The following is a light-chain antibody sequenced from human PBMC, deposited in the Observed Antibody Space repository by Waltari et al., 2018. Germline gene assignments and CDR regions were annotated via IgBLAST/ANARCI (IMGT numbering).Light chain of an antibody. CDR2: DVS. J-gene: IGLJ1*01. CDR3: CSYAGSYTYV. Sequence: QSALTQPRSVSGSPGPSVTISCTGTSRDVGGYNYVLWYQQHPGKAPKLMIYDVSKRPSGVPDRFSGSKSGNTASLTISGLQAEDEADYYCCSYAGSYTYVFGTGTKVTVL. CDR1: SRDVGGYNY. V-gene: IGLV2-11*01.